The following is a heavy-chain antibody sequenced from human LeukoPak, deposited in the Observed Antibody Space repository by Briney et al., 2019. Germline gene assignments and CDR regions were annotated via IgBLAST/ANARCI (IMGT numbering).Heavy chain of an antibody. D-gene: IGHD5-12*01. CDR2: IYYSGST. J-gene: IGHJ4*02. CDR3: ARGVSGYSGYALDY. CDR1: GGSFYDYY. Sequence: PSETLSLTCAVYGGSFYDYYWSWIRQPPGKGLEWIGYIYYSGSTNYNPSLKSRVTISVDTSKNQFSLKLSSVTAADTAVHYCARGVSGYSGYALDYWGQGTLVTVSS. V-gene: IGHV4-59*01.